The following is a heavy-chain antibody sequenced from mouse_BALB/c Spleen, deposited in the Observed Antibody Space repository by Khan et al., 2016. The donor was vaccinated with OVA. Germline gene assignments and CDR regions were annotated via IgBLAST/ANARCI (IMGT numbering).Heavy chain of an antibody. CDR2: IYPGNSDT. CDR3: TRWCYWIAY. J-gene: IGHJ3*01. Sequence: VQLKQSGTVLARPGASVKMSCKASGYTFTSYWMYWVKQSPGQGLEWIGAIYPGNSDTNYNQKFKGKAKLTAVTSTSTAYMELSTLTNEDSAVDYCTRWCYWIAYWGQGTLVTVSA. CDR1: GYTFTSYW. V-gene: IGHV1-5*01. D-gene: IGHD1-1*02.